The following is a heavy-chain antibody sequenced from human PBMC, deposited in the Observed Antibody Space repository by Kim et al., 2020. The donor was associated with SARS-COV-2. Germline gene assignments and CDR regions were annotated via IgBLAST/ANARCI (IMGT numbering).Heavy chain of an antibody. V-gene: IGHV3-15*01. D-gene: IGHD3-22*01. J-gene: IGHJ4*02. Sequence: GGSLRLSCAASGFTFSNAWMSWVRQAPGKGLEWVGRIKSKTDGGTTDYAAPVKGRFTISRDDSKNTLYLQMNSLKTEDTAVYYCTTDLGGYYDSSGYYSLGIQRGFDYWGQGTLVTVSS. CDR1: GFTFSNAW. CDR3: TTDLGGYYDSSGYYSLGIQRGFDY. CDR2: IKSKTDGGTT.